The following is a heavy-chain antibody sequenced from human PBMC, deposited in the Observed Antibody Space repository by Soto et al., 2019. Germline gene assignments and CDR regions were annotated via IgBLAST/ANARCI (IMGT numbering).Heavy chain of an antibody. CDR1: GFTVSSNY. V-gene: IGHV3-66*01. J-gene: IGHJ6*03. CDR3: ARERYLDRFPPGTYYYYMDV. CDR2: IYSGGST. D-gene: IGHD3-9*01. Sequence: GSLRLSCAASGFTVSSNYMSWVRQAPGKGLEWVSVIYSGGSTYYADSVKGRFTISRDNSKNTLYLQMNSLRAEDTAVYYCARERYLDRFPPGTYYYYMDVWGKGTTVTIA.